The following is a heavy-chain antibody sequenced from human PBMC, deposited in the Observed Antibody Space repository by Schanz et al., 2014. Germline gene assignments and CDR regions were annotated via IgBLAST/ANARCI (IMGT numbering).Heavy chain of an antibody. V-gene: IGHV3-15*07. CDR3: TTRRPPGMSIMGGMDV. J-gene: IGHJ6*02. Sequence: EVQLVESGGGLVKPGGSLRLSCTASDFSFSDAWMHWVRQAPGKGLQWVGRIKTKSDAGTTDYAANVKGRFTISRDDSKQTMYLQMNSLKIEDTAVYYCTTRRPPGMSIMGGMDVWGQGTTVTVSS. CDR1: DFSFSDAW. D-gene: IGHD2-8*01. CDR2: IKTKSDAGTT.